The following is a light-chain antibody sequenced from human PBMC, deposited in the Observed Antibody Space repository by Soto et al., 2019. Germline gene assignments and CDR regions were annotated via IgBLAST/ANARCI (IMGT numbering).Light chain of an antibody. CDR2: DAS. V-gene: IGKV3D-20*02. J-gene: IGKJ5*01. Sequence: EIVMPQSPGTLSLSPGARATLSCRARQSVSSSYLAWYQQKPGQAPRLLIYDASNRATGIPARFSGSGSGTDFTLTIRSLEPEDLAVYYCQQRSNWPPITVGQGTRLEIK. CDR1: QSVSSSY. CDR3: QQRSNWPPIT.